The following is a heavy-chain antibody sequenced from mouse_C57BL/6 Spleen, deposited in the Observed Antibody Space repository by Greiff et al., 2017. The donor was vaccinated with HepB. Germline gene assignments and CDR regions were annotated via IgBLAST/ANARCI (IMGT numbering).Heavy chain of an antibody. J-gene: IGHJ4*01. Sequence: EVQLVESGGGLVQPKGSLKLSCAASGFTFNTYAMHWVRQAPGKGLEWVARIRSKSSNYATYYADSVKDRFTISRDDSQSMLYLQMNNLKTEDTAMYYCVREESLFTTTVVPYYAMDYWGQGTSVTVSS. CDR3: VREESLFTTTVVPYYAMDY. D-gene: IGHD1-1*01. V-gene: IGHV10-3*01. CDR2: IRSKSSNYAT. CDR1: GFTFNTYA.